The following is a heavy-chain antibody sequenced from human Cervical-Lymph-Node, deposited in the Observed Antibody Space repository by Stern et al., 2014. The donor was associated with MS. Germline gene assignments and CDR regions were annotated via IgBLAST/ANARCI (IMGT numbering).Heavy chain of an antibody. J-gene: IGHJ4*02. D-gene: IGHD5-12*01. V-gene: IGHV4-30-4*01. CDR1: GGSMSDSHYY. CDR3: ARGGYSGYVEYDY. CDR2: IYSSGST. Sequence: QVQLQESGPGLVQPSQTLSLTCTVSGGSMSDSHYYWSWVRQPPGKGLGWLGHIYSSGSTSYSPSLKSRLTMSMDTSKNQFSLNLNFVTAADTAVYYCARGGYSGYVEYDYWGQGTLVTVSS.